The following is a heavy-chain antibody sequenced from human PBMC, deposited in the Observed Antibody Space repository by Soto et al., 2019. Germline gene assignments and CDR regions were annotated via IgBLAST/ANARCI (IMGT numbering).Heavy chain of an antibody. J-gene: IGHJ4*02. Sequence: PGGSLEISCKGSGDNCAGYWLAWVRQMPGKGLELMGIIYPSDSDTRYRPSFQGQVTISAEKSISSAYLQWSSLRASDTAMYYCARGGVSTRTFDYWGQGTPVTVSS. D-gene: IGHD3-3*01. V-gene: IGHV5-51*01. CDR3: ARGGVSTRTFDY. CDR1: GDNCAGYW. CDR2: IYPSDSDT.